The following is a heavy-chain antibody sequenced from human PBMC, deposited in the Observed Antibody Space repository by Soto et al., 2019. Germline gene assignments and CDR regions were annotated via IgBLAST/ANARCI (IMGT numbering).Heavy chain of an antibody. CDR2: IIPIFGTA. CDR1: GGTFSSYA. Sequence: QVQLVQSGAEVKKPGSSVKVSCKASGGTFSSYAISWVRQAPGQGLEWMGGIIPIFGTANYAQKFQGRVTITADESTSTAYMELSSLRSEDTAVYYCARDDPPNYDDSSGYYRSDYWGQGTLVTVSS. J-gene: IGHJ4*02. CDR3: ARDDPPNYDDSSGYYRSDY. V-gene: IGHV1-69*01. D-gene: IGHD3-22*01.